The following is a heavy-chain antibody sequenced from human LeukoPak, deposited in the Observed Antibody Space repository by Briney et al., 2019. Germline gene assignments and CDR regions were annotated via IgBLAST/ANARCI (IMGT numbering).Heavy chain of an antibody. V-gene: IGHV1-69*05. CDR1: GGTFITYT. J-gene: IGHJ4*02. Sequence: SVKVSCKASGGTFITYTINWVRQAPGQGLKWMGGIIPIFGTANYAQKFQGRVTVTTDDSTSTAFMELSSLRSEDTAVYYCATYMLRDNWNVHTFDSWGQGTLVTVSS. CDR2: IIPIFGTA. CDR3: ATYMLRDNWNVHTFDS. D-gene: IGHD1-1*01.